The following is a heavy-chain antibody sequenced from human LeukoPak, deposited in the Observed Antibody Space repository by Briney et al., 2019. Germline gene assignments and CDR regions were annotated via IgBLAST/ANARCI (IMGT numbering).Heavy chain of an antibody. J-gene: IGHJ6*02. CDR3: ASLSKIAVGSKEMNYYYYGMDV. Sequence: SETLSLTCTVSGGSISSYYWSWIRQPPGKGLEWIGEINHSGSTNYNPSLKSRVTISVDTSKNQFSLKLSSVTAADTAVYYCASLSKIAVGSKEMNYYYYGMDVWGQGTTVTVSS. CDR2: INHSGST. CDR1: GGSISSYY. D-gene: IGHD6-19*01. V-gene: IGHV4-34*01.